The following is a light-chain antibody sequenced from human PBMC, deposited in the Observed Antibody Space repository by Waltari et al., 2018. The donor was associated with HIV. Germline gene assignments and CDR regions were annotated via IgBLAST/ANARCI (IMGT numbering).Light chain of an antibody. Sequence: EIVLTQSPATLSLSPGERATLYCSSSQSVSSYLAWYQQEAGQAPRLLIYDASDRATGIPARFSGSGSGTDFTLTISSLEPEDFAVYYCQHRSNWPPLFTFGPGTKVDIK. CDR1: QSVSSY. CDR3: QHRSNWPPLFT. CDR2: DAS. V-gene: IGKV3-11*01. J-gene: IGKJ3*01.